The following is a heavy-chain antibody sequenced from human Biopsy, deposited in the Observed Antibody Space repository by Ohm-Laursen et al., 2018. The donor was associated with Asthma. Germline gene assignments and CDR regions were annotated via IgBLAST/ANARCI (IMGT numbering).Heavy chain of an antibody. CDR3: VRDGTDDAFDI. Sequence: SLRLSCSAAGFVFRSHAMHWVRQAPGKGLEWVGVISKDASTQDYADSVKGRFTMARDNSKNTLDLQMNSLGEEDTAVYYCVRDGTDDAFDIWGQGTVVSVSS. CDR2: ISKDASTQ. D-gene: IGHD1-1*01. CDR1: GFVFRSHA. J-gene: IGHJ3*02. V-gene: IGHV3-30*01.